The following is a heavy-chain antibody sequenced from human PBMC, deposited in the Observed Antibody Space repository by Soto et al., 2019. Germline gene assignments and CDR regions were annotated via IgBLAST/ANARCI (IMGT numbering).Heavy chain of an antibody. CDR2: IYNGVIT. J-gene: IGHJ4*02. CDR3: ARGWDANS. D-gene: IGHD6-19*01. V-gene: IGHV4-61*01. Sequence: ETLSLTCTVSGASVSSGNHYWSWIRQPPGKRLEWIGFIYNGVITNYSPSLKSRVSISADTSRNQFSLKVNSVTAADTAVYYCARGWDANSWGQGALVTVSS. CDR1: GASVSSGNHY.